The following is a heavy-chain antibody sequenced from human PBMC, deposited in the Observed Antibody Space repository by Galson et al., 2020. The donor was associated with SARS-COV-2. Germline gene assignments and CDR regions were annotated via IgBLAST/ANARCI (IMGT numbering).Heavy chain of an antibody. D-gene: IGHD3-10*01. J-gene: IGHJ4*02. Sequence: GESLKISCAASGFTFSSYAMHWVRQAPGKGLEWVAVISYDGSNKYYADSVKGRFTISRDNSKNTLYLQMNSLRAEDTAVYYCAAGLLWFGELLRWGRGTLVAVSS. CDR3: AAGLLWFGELLR. CDR2: ISYDGSNK. CDR1: GFTFSSYA. V-gene: IGHV3-30*04.